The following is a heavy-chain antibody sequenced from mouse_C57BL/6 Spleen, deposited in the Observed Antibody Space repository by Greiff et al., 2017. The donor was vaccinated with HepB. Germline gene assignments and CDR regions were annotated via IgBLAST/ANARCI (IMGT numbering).Heavy chain of an antibody. V-gene: IGHV10-3*01. Sequence: EVQRVESGGGLVQPKGSLKLSCAASGFTFNTYAMHWVRQAPGKGLEWVARIRSKSSNYATYYADSVKDRFTISRDDSQSMLYLQMNNLKTEDTAMYYCVRDPGGSSPSRWYFDVWGTGTTVTVSS. J-gene: IGHJ1*03. CDR1: GFTFNTYA. CDR3: VRDPGGSSPSRWYFDV. D-gene: IGHD1-1*01. CDR2: IRSKSSNYAT.